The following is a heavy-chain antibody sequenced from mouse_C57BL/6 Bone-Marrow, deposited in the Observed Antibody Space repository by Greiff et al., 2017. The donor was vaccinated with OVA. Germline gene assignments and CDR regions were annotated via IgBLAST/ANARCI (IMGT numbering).Heavy chain of an antibody. V-gene: IGHV8-12*01. CDR2: IYWDDDK. D-gene: IGHD1-1*01. CDR1: GFSLSTSGMG. J-gene: IGHJ1*03. CDR3: ARRGYGSSHWYFDV. Sequence: QVTLKVCGPGILQSSQTLSLTCSFSGFSLSTSGMGVSWIRQPSGKGLEWLAHIYWDDDKRYNPSLKSRLTISKDTSRNQVFLKITSVDTADTATYYCARRGYGSSHWYFDVWGTGTTVTVSS.